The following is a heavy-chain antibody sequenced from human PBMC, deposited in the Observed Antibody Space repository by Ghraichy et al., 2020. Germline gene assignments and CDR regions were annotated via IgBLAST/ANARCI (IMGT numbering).Heavy chain of an antibody. Sequence: GGSLRLSCAGSGFTFSNFAMDWVRQAPGKGLEWVSAISGSGDDTFYADSVKGRFTISRDNSKNRLYLQMNSLRGDDTAVYYCAKDPNVLRVSEWLPPRDSAHYHYGRDVWGQGTTVTFSS. V-gene: IGHV3-23*01. D-gene: IGHD3-3*01. J-gene: IGHJ6*02. CDR3: AKDPNVLRVSEWLPPRDSAHYHYGRDV. CDR1: GFTFSNFA. CDR2: ISGSGDDT.